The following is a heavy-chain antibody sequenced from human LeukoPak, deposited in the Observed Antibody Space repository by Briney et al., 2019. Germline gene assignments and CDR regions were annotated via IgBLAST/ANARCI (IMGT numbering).Heavy chain of an antibody. D-gene: IGHD3-3*01. J-gene: IGHJ4*02. CDR1: GYTFTSYD. V-gene: IGHV1-8*01. Sequence: ASVKVSCKASGYTFTSYDINWVRQATGQGLEWMGWLNPNSGNTGYAQKFQGRVTMTRNTSISTAYMELSSLRSEDTAVYYCARGRRNGDLWSGYDIDYWGQGILVTVSS. CDR2: LNPNSGNT. CDR3: ARGRRNGDLWSGYDIDY.